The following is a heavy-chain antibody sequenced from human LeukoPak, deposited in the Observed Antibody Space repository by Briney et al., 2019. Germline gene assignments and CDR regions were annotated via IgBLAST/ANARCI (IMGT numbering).Heavy chain of an antibody. CDR3: ARDRYYDFWSGSHYFDY. V-gene: IGHV1-69*06. CDR1: GGTFSSYA. Sequence: SVKVSCKASGGTFSSYAISWVRQAPGQGLEWMGVIIPMFGTANYAQKFQGRVTITADKSTTTAYMELSSLRSVDTDMYYCARDRYYDFWSGSHYFDYWGQGTLVTVSS. D-gene: IGHD3-3*01. J-gene: IGHJ4*02. CDR2: IIPMFGTA.